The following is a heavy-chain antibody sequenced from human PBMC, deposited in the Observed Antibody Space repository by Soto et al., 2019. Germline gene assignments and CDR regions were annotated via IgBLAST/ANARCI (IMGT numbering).Heavy chain of an antibody. CDR1: GYSFTSYW. V-gene: IGHV5-51*01. CDR3: ARTAAAGKYYYGMDV. Sequence: LGESLKISCKGSGYSFTSYWIGWVRQMPGKGLEWMGIIYPGDSDTRYSPSFQGQVTISADKSISTAYLQWSSLKASDTAMYYCARTAAAGKYYYGMDVWGKGTTVTVPS. CDR2: IYPGDSDT. J-gene: IGHJ6*04. D-gene: IGHD6-13*01.